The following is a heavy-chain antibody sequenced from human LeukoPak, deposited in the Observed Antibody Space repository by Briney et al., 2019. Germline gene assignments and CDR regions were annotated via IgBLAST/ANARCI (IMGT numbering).Heavy chain of an antibody. V-gene: IGHV1-69*04. D-gene: IGHD4-17*01. CDR3: ARERDTVTTYWFDP. CDR1: GYTFRIHD. CDR2: IIPILGIA. Sequence: SVLVSCKASGYTFRIHDINWVRQAPGQGLEWMGRIIPILGIANYAQKFQGRVTITADKSTSTAYMELSSLRSEDTAVYYCARERDTVTTYWFDPWGQGTLVTVSS. J-gene: IGHJ5*02.